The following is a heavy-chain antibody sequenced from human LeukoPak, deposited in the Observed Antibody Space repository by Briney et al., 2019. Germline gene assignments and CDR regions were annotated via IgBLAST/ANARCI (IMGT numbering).Heavy chain of an antibody. J-gene: IGHJ4*02. D-gene: IGHD6-13*01. Sequence: GGSLRLSCAASGFTFSSYSMNWVRQAPGKGLEWVASIKQDGSEKYYVDSVKGRFTISRDNAKNSLYLQMNSLRAEDTAVYYCVRDRRYSSSWYPYWGQGTLVTVSS. CDR1: GFTFSSYS. CDR3: VRDRRYSSSWYPY. V-gene: IGHV3-7*01. CDR2: IKQDGSEK.